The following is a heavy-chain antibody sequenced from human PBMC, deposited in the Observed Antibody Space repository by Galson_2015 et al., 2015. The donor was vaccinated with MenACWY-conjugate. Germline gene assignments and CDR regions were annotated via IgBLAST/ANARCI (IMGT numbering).Heavy chain of an antibody. CDR3: ARHPPGGRGMDV. V-gene: IGHV5-51*01. D-gene: IGHD1-26*01. CDR2: ISPGDPET. CDR1: GYTFTTYW. Sequence: GAEVKKPGESLKISCKGSGYTFTTYWIGWVRQLPGKGLEWMGLISPGDPETRYSPAFQGQVTISADKSISTAYVQWDSLQASDTAMYYCARHPPGGRGMDVWGQGTTVTVSS. J-gene: IGHJ6*02.